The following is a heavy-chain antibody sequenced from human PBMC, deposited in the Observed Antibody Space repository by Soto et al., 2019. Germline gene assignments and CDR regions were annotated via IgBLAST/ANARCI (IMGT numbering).Heavy chain of an antibody. Sequence: QVQLVQSGAEVKKPGSSVKVSCKASGGTFSSYAISWVRQAPGQGLEWMGGIIPIFGTANYAQKFQGRVTITADESTSTAYMALSSLRSEDTAVYYCARGGGVVVPAARGVYYYYGMDVWGQGTTVTVSS. V-gene: IGHV1-69*01. J-gene: IGHJ6*02. CDR2: IIPIFGTA. CDR3: ARGGGVVVPAARGVYYYYGMDV. D-gene: IGHD2-2*01. CDR1: GGTFSSYA.